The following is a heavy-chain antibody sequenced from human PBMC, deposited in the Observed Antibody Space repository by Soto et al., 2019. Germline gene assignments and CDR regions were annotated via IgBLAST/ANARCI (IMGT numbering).Heavy chain of an antibody. V-gene: IGHV3-73*01. CDR2: IRSKANSYAT. CDR1: EFTFSGSA. CDR3: TAPLDY. J-gene: IGHJ4*02. Sequence: EVQLVESGGGLVQPGGSLKLSCAASEFTFSGSAMQWVRQASGKGLEWVGRIRSKANSYATAYAASVKGRFTISRDDSKNTAYLQMNSLKTEDTAVYYCTAPLDYWGQGTLVTVSS.